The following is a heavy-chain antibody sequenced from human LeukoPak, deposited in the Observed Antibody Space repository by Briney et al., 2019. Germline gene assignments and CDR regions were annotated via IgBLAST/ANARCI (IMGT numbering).Heavy chain of an antibody. Sequence: ASVKVSCKASGYTFTSYGISWVRQAPGQGLEWMGWISAYNGNTNYAQKLQGRVTMTTDTSTSTAYMELRSLRSDDTAMYYCARDQYYYDSSGSPPFDYWGQGTLVTVSS. D-gene: IGHD3-22*01. CDR2: ISAYNGNT. CDR1: GYTFTSYG. V-gene: IGHV1-18*01. J-gene: IGHJ4*02. CDR3: ARDQYYYDSSGSPPFDY.